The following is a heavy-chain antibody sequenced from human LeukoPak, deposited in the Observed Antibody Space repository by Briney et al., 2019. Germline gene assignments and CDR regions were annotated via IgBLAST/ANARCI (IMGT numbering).Heavy chain of an antibody. V-gene: IGHV1-2*02. CDR2: INPNSGGT. CDR1: GYTFTGYY. Sequence: GASVKVSCKASGYTFTGYYMHWVRQAPGQGLEWMGWINPNSGGTNYAQKFQGRVTMTRDTSISAAYMELSRLRSDDTAVYYCARVYNWNDYWFDPWGQGTLVTVSS. CDR3: ARVYNWNDYWFDP. D-gene: IGHD1-20*01. J-gene: IGHJ5*02.